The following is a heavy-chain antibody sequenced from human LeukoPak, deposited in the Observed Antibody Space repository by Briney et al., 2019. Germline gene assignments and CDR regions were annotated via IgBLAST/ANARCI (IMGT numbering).Heavy chain of an antibody. CDR2: INHSGST. CDR3: ARDTYSNYRAYYFDY. V-gene: IGHV4-34*01. J-gene: IGHJ4*02. D-gene: IGHD4-11*01. Sequence: NPSETLSLTCAVYGGSFSGYYWSWIRQPPGKGLEWIGEINHSGSTNYNPSLKSRVTISVDTSKNRFSLKLSSVTAADTAVYYCARDTYSNYRAYYFDYWGQETLVTVSS. CDR1: GGSFSGYY.